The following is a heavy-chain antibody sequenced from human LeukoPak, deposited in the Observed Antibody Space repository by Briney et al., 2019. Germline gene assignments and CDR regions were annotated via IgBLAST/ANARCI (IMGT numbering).Heavy chain of an antibody. CDR1: GFTFGSYA. CDR2: ISGSGGST. V-gene: IGHV3-23*01. D-gene: IGHD4-17*01. J-gene: IGHJ4*02. CDR3: AKGRASGYGDSPYYFDY. Sequence: GGSLRLSCAASGFTFGSYAMSWVRQAPGKGLEWVSAISGSGGSTYYADSVKGRFTISRDNSKNTLYLQMNSLRAEDTAVYYCAKGRASGYGDSPYYFDYWGQGTLVTVSS.